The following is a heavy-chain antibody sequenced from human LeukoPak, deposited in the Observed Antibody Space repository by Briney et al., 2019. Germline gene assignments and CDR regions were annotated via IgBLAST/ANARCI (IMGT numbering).Heavy chain of an antibody. D-gene: IGHD1-26*01. J-gene: IGHJ4*02. CDR3: ARGAQWVIDY. CDR2: ISTSGSTT. CDR1: GFTFSDYG. Sequence: GGSLRLSCAASGFTFSDYGVNWVRQAPGKGVEWVAYISTSGSTTHYADSVEGRFTISRDNAKNSLFLQMNSLRAEDTAVYYCARGAQWVIDYWGQGTLVTVSS. V-gene: IGHV3-48*03.